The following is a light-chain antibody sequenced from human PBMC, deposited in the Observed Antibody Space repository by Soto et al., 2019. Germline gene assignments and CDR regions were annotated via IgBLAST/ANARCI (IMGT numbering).Light chain of an antibody. J-gene: IGLJ1*01. CDR2: NNN. V-gene: IGLV1-44*01. CDR1: SSNIGRGT. CDR3: ASWDYGLTGLYV. Sequence: QSALAQPPSVSGTPGQRVTISCSGGSSNIGRGTVIRYQQLPATAPNLLIYNNNQRPSGVPDPFSGSKSGTSGSLAIGGLQSEDEADYYCASWDYGLTGLYVFGTGTKVTVL.